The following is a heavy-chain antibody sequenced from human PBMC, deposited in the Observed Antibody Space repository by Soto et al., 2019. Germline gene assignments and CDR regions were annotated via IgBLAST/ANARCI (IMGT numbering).Heavy chain of an antibody. D-gene: IGHD6-13*01. V-gene: IGHV4-59*08. J-gene: IGHJ5*02. Sequence: PSETLSLTCTVSGGSIRNYYWSWIRQPPGKGLEWIGHLYYSGSAKYNPSLKSRVTISVDTSKNQFSLKLSSVTAADTAVYYCARHLLYGIALAPFDPWGQGALVTVSS. CDR2: LYYSGSA. CDR3: ARHLLYGIALAPFDP. CDR1: GGSIRNYY.